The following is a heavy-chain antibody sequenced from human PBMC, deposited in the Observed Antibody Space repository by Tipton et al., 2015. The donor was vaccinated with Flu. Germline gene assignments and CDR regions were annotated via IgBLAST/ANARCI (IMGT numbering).Heavy chain of an antibody. CDR1: GFTFDNYA. CDR3: ARQVLGSDYFDF. CDR2: IGRSSDNR. D-gene: IGHD7-27*01. V-gene: IGHV3-9*01. Sequence: SLRLSCAASGFTFDNYAMHWVRQAPGKGLEWVSGIGRSSDNRGYADSVRGRFTISRDNAKNSLYLQMNSLRVKDTALYSCARQVLGSDYFDFWGQGTLVTVSS. J-gene: IGHJ4*02.